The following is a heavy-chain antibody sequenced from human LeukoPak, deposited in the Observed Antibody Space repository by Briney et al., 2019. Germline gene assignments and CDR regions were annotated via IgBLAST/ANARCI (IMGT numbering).Heavy chain of an antibody. D-gene: IGHD3-10*01. CDR2: INHSGST. V-gene: IGHV4-34*01. Sequence: SETLSLTCAVYGGSFSGYYWSWIRQPPGKGLEWIGEINHSGSTNYNPSLKSRVTISVDTSKNQFSLELSSVTAADTAVYYCARVGWFGELSSSAFDPWGQGTLVTVSP. CDR1: GGSFSGYY. J-gene: IGHJ5*02. CDR3: ARVGWFGELSSSAFDP.